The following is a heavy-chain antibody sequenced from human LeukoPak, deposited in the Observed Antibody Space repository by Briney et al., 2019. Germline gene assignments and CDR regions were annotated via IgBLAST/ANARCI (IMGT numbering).Heavy chain of an antibody. D-gene: IGHD1-26*01. CDR2: IDLLGSST. Sequence: ASVKVSCKASGYSFTNYWLHWVRQAPGQGLEWMGVIDLLGSSTNYAQMFQGRVTMTWDTSTSTVYMELSSLRSEDTAVYYCCRGSYYDYWGQGTLVTVSS. V-gene: IGHV1-46*01. CDR3: CRGSYYDY. CDR1: GYSFTNYW. J-gene: IGHJ4*02.